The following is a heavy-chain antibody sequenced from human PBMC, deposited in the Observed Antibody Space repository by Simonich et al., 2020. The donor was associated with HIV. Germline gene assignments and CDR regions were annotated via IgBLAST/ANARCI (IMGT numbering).Heavy chain of an antibody. V-gene: IGHV1-24*01. Sequence: QVQLVQSGAEVKKPGASVKVSCKVSGYTLTELSMHWVRQAPGKGVEWMGGVNPEDGETIYAQKFQGRVPMTEDSSTDTAHMELSSLTSEDTAVYFCAAVKYYYDSSGFSYDGVDVWGQGTMVTVSS. CDR2: VNPEDGET. CDR3: AAVKYYYDSSGFSYDGVDV. D-gene: IGHD3-22*01. J-gene: IGHJ3*01. CDR1: GYTLTELS.